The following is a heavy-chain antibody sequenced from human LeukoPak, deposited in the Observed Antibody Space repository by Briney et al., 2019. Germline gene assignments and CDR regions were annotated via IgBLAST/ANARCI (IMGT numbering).Heavy chain of an antibody. J-gene: IGHJ5*02. CDR2: INHSGGT. V-gene: IGHV4-34*01. CDR3: ARGLVRVPFDP. Sequence: SETLSLTCAVYGGSFSGYYWSWIRQPPGKGLEWIGEINHSGGTNYNPSLKSRVTISVDTSKNQFSLKLSSVTAADTAVYYCARGLVRVPFDPWGQGTLVTVSS. CDR1: GGSFSGYY. D-gene: IGHD3-10*01.